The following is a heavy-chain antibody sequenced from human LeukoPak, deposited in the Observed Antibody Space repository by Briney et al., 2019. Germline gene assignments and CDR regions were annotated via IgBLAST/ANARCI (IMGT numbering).Heavy chain of an antibody. D-gene: IGHD2-2*01. V-gene: IGHV4-39*07. J-gene: IGHJ4*02. Sequence: SETLFLTCTVSGASLSGSPFYWGWIRQPPGKGLEWIESVHYSGNTYYSPSLQSRVTISVDTSKNQFSLKLSSLTAADTAVYYCARDHPVAVARQKGVFDYWGQGNLVTVSS. CDR2: VHYSGNT. CDR3: ARDHPVAVARQKGVFDY. CDR1: GASLSGSPFY.